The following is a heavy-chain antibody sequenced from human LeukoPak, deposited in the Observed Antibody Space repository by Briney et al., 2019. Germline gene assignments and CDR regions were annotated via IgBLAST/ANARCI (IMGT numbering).Heavy chain of an antibody. J-gene: IGHJ4*02. CDR2: IYHSGST. CDR3: AITKYYYDSSGYPDY. D-gene: IGHD3-22*01. V-gene: IGHV4-4*02. CDR1: GGSISSSNW. Sequence: SETLSLTCAVSGGSISSSNWWSWVRQPPGKGLEWIGEIYHSGSTNYNPSLKSRVTISVDKSKNQFSLKLSSVTAADTAVYYCAITKYYYDSSGYPDYWGQGTLVTVSS.